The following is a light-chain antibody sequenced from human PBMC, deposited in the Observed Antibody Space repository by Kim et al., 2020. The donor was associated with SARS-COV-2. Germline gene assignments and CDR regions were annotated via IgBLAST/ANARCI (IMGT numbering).Light chain of an antibody. J-gene: IGKJ4*01. CDR3: EQYDNLPLT. CDR1: QDIRIY. V-gene: IGKV1-33*01. Sequence: DIQMTQSPSSLSASVGDRVSITCQASQDIRIYLDWFQQKPGKAPKLLINDASSLEAGVPSRFSGTGAGTHFTFTITSLQPEDTATYYGEQYDNLPLTLGGGTKVDIK. CDR2: DAS.